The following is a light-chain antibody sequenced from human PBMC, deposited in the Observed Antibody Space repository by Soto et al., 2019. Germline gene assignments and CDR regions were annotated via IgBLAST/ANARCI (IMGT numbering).Light chain of an antibody. CDR2: EVS. CDR3: SSYTDTITLV. CDR1: SSDVGGYNY. Sequence: QSALTQPASVSGSPGQSITISCTGTSSDVGGYNYVSWYQQHPGKVPKLMIYEVSNRPSGVSNRFSGSKSGNTASLTISGLQAEDEADYYCSSYTDTITLVFGGGTQLTVL. V-gene: IGLV2-14*01. J-gene: IGLJ3*02.